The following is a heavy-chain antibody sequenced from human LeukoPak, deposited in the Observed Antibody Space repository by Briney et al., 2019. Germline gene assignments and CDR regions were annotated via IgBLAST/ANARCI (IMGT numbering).Heavy chain of an antibody. CDR3: AKDLDDNFWSGYYTGDWFDP. CDR2: IRYDGSNK. CDR1: GFTFSSYG. J-gene: IGHJ5*02. Sequence: GGSLRLSCAASGFTFSSYGMHWVRQAPGKGLEWVTFIRYDGSNKYYADSVKGRFTISRDNSKNTLYLQMNSLRAEDTAVYSCAKDLDDNFWSGYYTGDWFDPWGQGTLVTVSS. V-gene: IGHV3-30*02. D-gene: IGHD3-3*01.